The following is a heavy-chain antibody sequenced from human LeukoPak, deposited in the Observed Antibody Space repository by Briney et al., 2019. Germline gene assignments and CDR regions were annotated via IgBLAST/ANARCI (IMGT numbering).Heavy chain of an antibody. CDR2: ISERGGST. CDR1: GITLSNYG. CDR3: AKRGIVIRAVIIIGFHKEAYYFDY. J-gene: IGHJ4*02. D-gene: IGHD3-10*01. Sequence: PGGSLRLSCVVSGITLSNYGMSWVRQAPGKGLEWVSGISERGGSTNYAGSVKGRFNISRDTSKNTVYLQLNSLRVEDTAVYFCAKRGIVIRAVIIIGFHKEAYYFDYWGQGILVTVSS. V-gene: IGHV3-23*01.